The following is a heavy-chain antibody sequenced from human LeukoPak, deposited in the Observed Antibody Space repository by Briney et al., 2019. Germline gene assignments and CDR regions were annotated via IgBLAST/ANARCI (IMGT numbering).Heavy chain of an antibody. CDR3: ARARVYYYYMDV. CDR2: INHSGST. J-gene: IGHJ6*03. Sequence: SETLSLTCAVYGGSFSGYYWSWVRQPPGKGLEWIGEINHSGSTNYNPSLKSRVTISVDTSKNQFSLKLSSVTAADTAVYYCARARVYYYYMDVWGKGTTVTVSS. CDR1: GGSFSGYY. V-gene: IGHV4-34*01.